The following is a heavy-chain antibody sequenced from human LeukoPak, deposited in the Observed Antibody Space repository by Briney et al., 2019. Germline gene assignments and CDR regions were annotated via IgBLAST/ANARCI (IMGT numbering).Heavy chain of an antibody. J-gene: IGHJ6*02. Sequence: SETLSLTCTVSGGSISSYYWSWIRQPPGKGLEWIGCIYYSGSTNYNPSLKSRATISVDTSKNQFSLKLSSVTAADTAVYYCARDYYYGMDVWGQGTTVTVSS. CDR1: GGSISSYY. V-gene: IGHV4-59*12. CDR3: ARDYYYGMDV. CDR2: IYYSGST.